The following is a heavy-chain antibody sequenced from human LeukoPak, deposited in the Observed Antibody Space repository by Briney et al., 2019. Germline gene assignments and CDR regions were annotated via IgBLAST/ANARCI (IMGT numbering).Heavy chain of an antibody. CDR2: MYPSGST. Sequence: SETLSLTCAVSGGSISSSNWWSWVRQPPGKGLEWIGEMYPSGSTNYNPSLKSRVTISIDKSKNQFSLKLTSVTAADTAVYYCARGGIDSSQSGIDYWGQGTLVTVSS. J-gene: IGHJ4*02. D-gene: IGHD6-13*01. CDR1: GGSISSSNW. CDR3: ARGGIDSSQSGIDY. V-gene: IGHV4-4*02.